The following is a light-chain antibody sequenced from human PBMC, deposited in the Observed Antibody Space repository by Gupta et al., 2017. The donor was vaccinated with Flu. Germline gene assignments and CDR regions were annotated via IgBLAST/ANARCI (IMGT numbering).Light chain of an antibody. CDR3: SSYTSGSTLVM. Sequence: SVLTQPASVAGTPVRSITISCTGTSNDVGGYNFVSWYQQHPGKTPKLIIYEVTNRHSGVSNRFSGSKSAITAALTISGLQAEEEADYYCSSYTSGSTLVMFGGVTKLTVL. CDR2: EVT. CDR1: SNDVGGYNF. J-gene: IGLJ3*02. V-gene: IGLV2-14*01.